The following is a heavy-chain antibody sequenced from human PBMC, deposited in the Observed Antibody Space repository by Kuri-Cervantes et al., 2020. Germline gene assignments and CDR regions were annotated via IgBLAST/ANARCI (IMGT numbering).Heavy chain of an antibody. CDR3: GRAPES. V-gene: IGHV4-4*02. CDR2: IYHSGST. Sequence: GSLRLSCAVSGGSISSSNWWSWVRQPPGKGLGWIGEIYHSGSTNYNPSLKSRVTISVDKSKNQFSLKLSSVTAADTAVYYCGRAPESWGQGTLVTVSS. CDR1: GGSISSSNW. J-gene: IGHJ5*02.